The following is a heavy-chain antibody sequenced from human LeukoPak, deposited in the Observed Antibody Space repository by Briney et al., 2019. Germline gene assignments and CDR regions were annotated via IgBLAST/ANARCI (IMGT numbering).Heavy chain of an antibody. CDR2: ISWNSGSI. J-gene: IGHJ4*02. Sequence: GGSLRLSCAASGFTFDDYAMHWVRHAPGKGLEWVSGISWNSGSIGYADSVKGRFTISRDNAKNSLYLQMNSLRAEDTALYYCAKDPSPYSSGVDYWGQGTLVTVSS. CDR1: GFTFDDYA. V-gene: IGHV3-9*01. D-gene: IGHD6-19*01. CDR3: AKDPSPYSSGVDY.